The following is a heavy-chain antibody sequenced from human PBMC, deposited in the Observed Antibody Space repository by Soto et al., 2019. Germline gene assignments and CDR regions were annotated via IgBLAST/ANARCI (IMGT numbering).Heavy chain of an antibody. CDR1: GFTFSSYS. CDR3: ARDSLLWFGPDFDY. V-gene: IGHV3-48*01. Sequence: GGSLRLSCAASGFTFSSYSMNWVRQAPGKGLEWVSYISSSSSTIYYADSVKGRFTISRDNAKNSLYLQMNSLRAEDTAVYYCARDSLLWFGPDFDYWGQGTLVTVSS. D-gene: IGHD3-10*01. CDR2: ISSSSSTI. J-gene: IGHJ4*02.